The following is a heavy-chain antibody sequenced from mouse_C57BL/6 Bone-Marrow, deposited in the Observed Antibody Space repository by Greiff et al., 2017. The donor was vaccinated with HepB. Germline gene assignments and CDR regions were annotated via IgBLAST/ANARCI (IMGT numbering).Heavy chain of an antibody. CDR3: TSPPYYYGSSYGYFDV. Sequence: EVKLVESGTVLARPGASVKMSCKTSGYTFTSYWMHWVKQRPGQGLEWIGAIYPGNSDTSYNQKFKGKAKLTAVTSASTAYMELSSLTNEDSAVYYCTSPPYYYGSSYGYFDVWGTGTTVTVSS. CDR2: IYPGNSDT. D-gene: IGHD1-1*01. J-gene: IGHJ1*03. CDR1: GYTFTSYW. V-gene: IGHV1-5*01.